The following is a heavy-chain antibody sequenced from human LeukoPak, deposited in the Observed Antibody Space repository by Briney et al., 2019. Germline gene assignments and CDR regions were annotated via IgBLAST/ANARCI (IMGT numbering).Heavy chain of an antibody. CDR1: GGSISSYY. J-gene: IGHJ5*02. CDR2: IYTSGST. Sequence: SETLSLTCTVSGGSISSYYWSWIRQPAGKGLEWIGRIYTSGSTNYNPSLKSRVTMSVDTSKNQLSLKLSSVTAADTAVYYCARQGDMFRGVDRFDPWGQGTLVTVSS. D-gene: IGHD3-10*01. V-gene: IGHV4-4*07. CDR3: ARQGDMFRGVDRFDP.